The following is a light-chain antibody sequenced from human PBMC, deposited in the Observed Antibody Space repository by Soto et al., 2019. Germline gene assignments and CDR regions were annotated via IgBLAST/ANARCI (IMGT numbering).Light chain of an antibody. V-gene: IGKV3-11*01. J-gene: IGKJ1*01. CDR3: QQRNNWPWT. CDR2: EAS. CDR1: QSVSAY. Sequence: EVVLTQSPATLSLSPGERATLSCRASQSVSAYTAWFQQQPGXPPRLVIYEASNRATGIPDRFSGSGSGTXFTLTISSLDPEDFAVYYCQQRNNWPWTFGQGTKVDIK.